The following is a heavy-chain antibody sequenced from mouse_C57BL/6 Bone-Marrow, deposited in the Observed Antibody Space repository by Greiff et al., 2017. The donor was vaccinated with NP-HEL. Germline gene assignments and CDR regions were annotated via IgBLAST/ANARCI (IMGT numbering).Heavy chain of an antibody. Sequence: EVKVEESGAELVRPGSSVKMSCKTSGYTFTSYGINWVKQRPGQGLEWIGYIYLGNGYTEYNEKFKGKATLTSDTSSSTAYMQISSLTSEDSAIYFCARAEDLGLTPFDYWGQGTTLTVSS. J-gene: IGHJ2*01. V-gene: IGHV1-58*01. CDR2: IYLGNGYT. CDR1: GYTFTSYG. CDR3: ARAEDLGLTPFDY.